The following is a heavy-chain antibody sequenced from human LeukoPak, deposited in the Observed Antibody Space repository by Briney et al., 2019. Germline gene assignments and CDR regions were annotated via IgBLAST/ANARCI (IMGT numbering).Heavy chain of an antibody. CDR3: ARGHMFDP. Sequence: PSETLSLTCTVSGGSISSHYWSWIRQPPGKGLEWIGYIYYSGSTNYSPSLKSRVTISVDTSKNQFSLKLSSVTAADTAVYYCARGHMFDPWGQGTLVTVSS. V-gene: IGHV4-59*11. CDR1: GGSISSHY. J-gene: IGHJ5*02. CDR2: IYYSGST.